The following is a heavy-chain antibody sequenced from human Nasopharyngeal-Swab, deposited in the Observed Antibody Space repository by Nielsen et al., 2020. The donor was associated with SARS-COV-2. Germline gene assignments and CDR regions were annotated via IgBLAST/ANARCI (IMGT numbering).Heavy chain of an antibody. CDR2: ISWDGGST. CDR3: AKDMVLVDIVVVPAAMPDY. Sequence: GESLKISCAASGFTFDDYAMHWVRQAPGKGLGWVSLISWDGGSTYYADSVKGRFTISRDNSKNSLYLQMNSLRAEDTALYYCAKDMVLVDIVVVPAAMPDYWGQGTLVTVSS. CDR1: GFTFDDYA. D-gene: IGHD2-2*01. J-gene: IGHJ4*02. V-gene: IGHV3-43D*04.